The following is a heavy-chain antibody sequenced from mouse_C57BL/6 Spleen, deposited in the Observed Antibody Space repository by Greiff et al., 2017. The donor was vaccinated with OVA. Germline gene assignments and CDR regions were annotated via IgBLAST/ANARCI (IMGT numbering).Heavy chain of an antibody. V-gene: IGHV5-6*02. CDR2: ISSGGSYT. Sequence: EVKLVESGGDLVKPGGSLKLSCAASGFTFSSYGMSWVRQTPDKRLEWVATISSGGSYTYYPDSVKGRFTISRDNAKNTLYLQMSSLKSEDTAMYYCARLITTVVDYWGQGTTLTVSS. D-gene: IGHD1-1*01. J-gene: IGHJ2*01. CDR1: GFTFSSYG. CDR3: ARLITTVVDY.